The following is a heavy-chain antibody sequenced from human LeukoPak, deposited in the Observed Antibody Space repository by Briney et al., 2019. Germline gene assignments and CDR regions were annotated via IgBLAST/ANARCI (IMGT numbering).Heavy chain of an antibody. Sequence: SETLSLTCAVYGGSFSGYYWSWIRQPPGKGLEWIGEINHSGSTNYNPSLKSRVTISVDTSKNQFSLKLSSVTAADTAVYYCARGDSSSWYRYFQHWGQGTLVTVSS. V-gene: IGHV4-34*01. CDR3: ARGDSSSWYRYFQH. CDR1: GGSFSGYY. D-gene: IGHD6-13*01. CDR2: INHSGST. J-gene: IGHJ1*01.